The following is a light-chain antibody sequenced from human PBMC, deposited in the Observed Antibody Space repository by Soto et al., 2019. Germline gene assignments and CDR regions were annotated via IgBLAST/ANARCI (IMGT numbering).Light chain of an antibody. CDR1: QSVNSN. CDR2: GAS. J-gene: IGKJ1*01. CDR3: QEYNTWPWT. Sequence: ETVMTQSPATLSVSPGERATLSCRASQSVNSNLAWYQQKLGQAPRALIYGASTRATGIPDRFSGSGSGTEFILTISSLQSEDFAVYYCQEYNTWPWTFGQGTKVDIK. V-gene: IGKV3-15*01.